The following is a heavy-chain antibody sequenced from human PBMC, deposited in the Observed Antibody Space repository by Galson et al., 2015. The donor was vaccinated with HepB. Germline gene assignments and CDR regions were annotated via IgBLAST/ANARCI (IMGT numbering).Heavy chain of an antibody. CDR3: ARGGRLGELSFFDY. CDR2: ISTYSGNT. Sequence: SVKVSCKASGYTFISYGISWVRLAPGQGLQWMGWISTYSGNTNYAQKFQDRVTMTTDTSTKTVFVELRSLRSDDTAVYFCARGGRLGELSFFDYWGQGTPVTVSS. CDR1: GYTFISYG. J-gene: IGHJ4*02. V-gene: IGHV1-18*01. D-gene: IGHD3-16*02.